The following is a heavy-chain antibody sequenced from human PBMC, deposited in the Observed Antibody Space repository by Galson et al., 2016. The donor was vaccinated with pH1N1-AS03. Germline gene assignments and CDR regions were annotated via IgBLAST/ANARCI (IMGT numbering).Heavy chain of an antibody. V-gene: IGHV3-23*01. D-gene: IGHD5-18*01. Sequence: SLRLSCAASGFIFSTYAMSWVRQAPGKGLEWVSSISGADLSTYYADSVKGRFTVSRDNSKNTLYLQMNGLRAEDTAIYYCAKPRASGTPMVTRLDYWGQGILVTVSS. CDR3: AKPRASGTPMVTRLDY. CDR1: GFIFSTYA. CDR2: ISGADLST. J-gene: IGHJ4*02.